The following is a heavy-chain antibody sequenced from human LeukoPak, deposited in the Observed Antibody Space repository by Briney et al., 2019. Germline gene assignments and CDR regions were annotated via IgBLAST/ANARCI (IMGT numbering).Heavy chain of an antibody. Sequence: PGGSLRLSCAASGFTFSSYAMSWVRQAPGKGLEWVSALSGGGGNTNYADSVKGRFTISRDNSKNTLYLQMNSLRAEDTAVYYCTTKRGYSYGYADWGQGTLVTVSS. CDR3: TTKRGYSYGYAD. D-gene: IGHD5-18*01. CDR2: LSGGGGNT. CDR1: GFTFSSYA. J-gene: IGHJ4*02. V-gene: IGHV3-23*01.